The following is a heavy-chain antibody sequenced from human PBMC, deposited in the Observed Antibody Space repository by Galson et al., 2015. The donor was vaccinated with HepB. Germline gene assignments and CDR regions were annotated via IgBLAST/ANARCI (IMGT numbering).Heavy chain of an antibody. D-gene: IGHD6-19*01. CDR2: ISYDGSNK. J-gene: IGHJ4*02. V-gene: IGHV3-30*18. Sequence: SLRLSCAASGFTFSNYGMHWVRQAPGKGLEWVAVISYDGSNKYYADSVKGRFTISRDNSKNTLYLQMNSLRAEDTASYYCAKDPYLYSALAGTMAGFAYWGQGTLVTVSS. CDR1: GFTFSNYG. CDR3: AKDPYLYSALAGTMAGFAY.